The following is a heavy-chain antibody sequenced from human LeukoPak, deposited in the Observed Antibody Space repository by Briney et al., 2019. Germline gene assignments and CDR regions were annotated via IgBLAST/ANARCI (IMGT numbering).Heavy chain of an antibody. CDR2: IIPIFGTA. CDR3: AREHSSGIEDY. D-gene: IGHD6-19*01. Sequence: SVKVSCKASGGTFSSYAISWVRQAPGQGLEWMGGIIPIFGTANYAQKFQGRVTITADKSTGTAYTELSSLRSEDTAVYYCAREHSSGIEDYWGQGTLVTVSS. CDR1: GGTFSSYA. V-gene: IGHV1-69*06. J-gene: IGHJ4*02.